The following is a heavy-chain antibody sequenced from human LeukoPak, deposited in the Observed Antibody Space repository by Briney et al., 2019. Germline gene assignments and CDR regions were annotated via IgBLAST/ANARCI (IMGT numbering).Heavy chain of an antibody. CDR3: ARDPGYCSGGSCIHWFDP. CDR2: IYHSGST. V-gene: IGHV4-30-2*01. J-gene: IGHJ5*02. CDR1: GGSISSGGYS. Sequence: SQTLSLTCAVSGGSISSGGYSWSWIRQPPGKGLEWIGYIYHSGSTYYNPSLKSRVTISVDRSKNQFSLKLSSVTAADTAVYYCARDPGYCSGGSCIHWFDPWGQGTPVTVSS. D-gene: IGHD2-15*01.